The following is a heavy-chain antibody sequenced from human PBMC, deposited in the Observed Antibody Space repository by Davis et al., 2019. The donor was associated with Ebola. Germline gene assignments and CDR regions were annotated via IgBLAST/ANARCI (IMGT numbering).Heavy chain of an antibody. J-gene: IGHJ6*02. CDR1: GFTFSSYA. V-gene: IGHV3-30-3*01. CDR2: ISYDGSNK. Sequence: GESLKISCAASGFTFSSYAMHWVRQAPGKGLEWVAVISYDGSNKYYADSVKGRFTISRDNAKKSLYLQMNSLRAEDTALYYCAKDIGRGIKIFGVVTAEGMDVWGQGTTVTVSS. D-gene: IGHD3-3*01. CDR3: AKDIGRGIKIFGVVTAEGMDV.